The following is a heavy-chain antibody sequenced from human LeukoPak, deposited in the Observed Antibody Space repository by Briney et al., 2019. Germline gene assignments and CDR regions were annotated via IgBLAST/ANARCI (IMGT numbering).Heavy chain of an antibody. CDR3: ARALITIFGVVPYYYYGMDV. CDR1: GYTFTSYC. V-gene: IGHV1-46*01. D-gene: IGHD3-3*01. J-gene: IGHJ6*02. Sequence: GASVKVSCKASGYTFTSYCMHWVRQAPGQGLEWMGIINPSGGSTSYAQKFQGRVTMTRDTSTSTVYMELSSLRSEDTAVYYCARALITIFGVVPYYYYGMDVWGQGTTVTVSS. CDR2: INPSGGST.